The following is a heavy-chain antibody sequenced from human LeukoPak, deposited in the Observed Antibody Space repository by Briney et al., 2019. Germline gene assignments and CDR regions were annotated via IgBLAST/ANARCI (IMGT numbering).Heavy chain of an antibody. J-gene: IGHJ6*04. D-gene: IGHD1-7*01. Sequence: SETLSLTCTVSGGSISSYYWSWIRQPPGKGLEWIGYIYCSGSTNYNPSLKSRVTISVDTSKNQFSLKLSSVTAADTAVYYCARGATGTTLDVWGKGTTVTVSS. CDR1: GGSISSYY. V-gene: IGHV4-59*01. CDR2: IYCSGST. CDR3: ARGATGTTLDV.